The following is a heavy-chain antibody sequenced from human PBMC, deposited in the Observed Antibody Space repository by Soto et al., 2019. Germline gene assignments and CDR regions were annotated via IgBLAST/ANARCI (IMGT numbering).Heavy chain of an antibody. Sequence: SQTLSLTCAVSGDSVSSNTASWNWIRQSPSRGLEWLGRTYFRSKWYNDYAVSVKSRIIINPDTSNNQFSLQLNSVTPEDTAVYFCAKGDNLGPKTGYAFDPWGQGIMVTVSS. CDR1: GDSVSSNTAS. V-gene: IGHV6-1*01. J-gene: IGHJ5*02. CDR3: AKGDNLGPKTGYAFDP. D-gene: IGHD5-12*01. CDR2: TYFRSKWYN.